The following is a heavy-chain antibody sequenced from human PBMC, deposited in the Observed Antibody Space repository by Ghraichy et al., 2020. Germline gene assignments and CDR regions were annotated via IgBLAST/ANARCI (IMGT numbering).Heavy chain of an antibody. D-gene: IGHD6-13*01. CDR1: GYSFSTYG. V-gene: IGHV1-18*01. CDR2: VSPYNGNT. Sequence: ASVKVSCKASGYSFSTYGISWVRQAPGQGLEWLGWVSPYNGNTNYAPKIQDRVTMTTDTSTSTAYMELTSLRSDDTAMYFCARVRGTIATAGNFDWWGQGTLVTVSS. J-gene: IGHJ4*02. CDR3: ARVRGTIATAGNFDW.